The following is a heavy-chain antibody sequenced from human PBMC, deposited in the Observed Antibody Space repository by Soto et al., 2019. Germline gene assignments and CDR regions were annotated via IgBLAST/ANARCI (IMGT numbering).Heavy chain of an antibody. V-gene: IGHV3-9*01. J-gene: IGHJ4*02. Sequence: SGGGLVQPGRSLRLSCAASGFTFDDYAMHWVRQAPGKGLEWVSGISWNSGSIGYADSVKGRFTISRDNAKNSLYLQMNSLRAEDTALYYCAKDSRRTVTTPNDYWGQGTLVTVSS. CDR3: AKDSRRTVTTPNDY. CDR2: ISWNSGSI. CDR1: GFTFDDYA. D-gene: IGHD4-17*01.